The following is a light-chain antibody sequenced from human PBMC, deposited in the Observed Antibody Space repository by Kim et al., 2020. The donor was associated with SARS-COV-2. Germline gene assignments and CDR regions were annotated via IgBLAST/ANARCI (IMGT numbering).Light chain of an antibody. CDR2: EDD. Sequence: GKTITISCTRSSGSIDDNYVQWYQQRPGGVPIIVIYEDDQRPSGVSDRFSGSIDNSSNSASLTISGLKTEDEAVYYCQSYNRSNVVFGGGTQLTVL. CDR1: SGSIDDNY. CDR3: QSYNRSNVV. J-gene: IGLJ2*01. V-gene: IGLV6-57*03.